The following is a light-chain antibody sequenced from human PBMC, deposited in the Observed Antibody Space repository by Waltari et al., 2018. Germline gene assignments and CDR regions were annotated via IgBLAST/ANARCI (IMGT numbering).Light chain of an antibody. CDR3: QNHERLPAT. V-gene: IGKV3-20*01. Sequence: VLTQSPGTLSLPPGETATLSCRASQSISKYLVWYQQRPGHAHRLLIYATSTRATGVPDRFSGSGYGTDFTLTISRLEPEDFAVYYCQNHERLPATFGQGTKVEIK. CDR2: ATS. J-gene: IGKJ1*01. CDR1: QSISKY.